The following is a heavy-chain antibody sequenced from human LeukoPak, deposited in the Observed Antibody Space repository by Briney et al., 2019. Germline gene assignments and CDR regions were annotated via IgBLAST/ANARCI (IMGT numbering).Heavy chain of an antibody. J-gene: IGHJ4*02. Sequence: GESLKISCKGSGYSFTSYWIGWVRQMPGKGLEWMGIIYPGDSDTRYSPSFQGQVTISADKSISTAYLQWSSLKASDTAMYYCARQYYDFWSGYPQDFDYWGQGTLVTVSS. CDR2: IYPGDSDT. V-gene: IGHV5-51*01. CDR3: ARQYYDFWSGYPQDFDY. CDR1: GYSFTSYW. D-gene: IGHD3-3*01.